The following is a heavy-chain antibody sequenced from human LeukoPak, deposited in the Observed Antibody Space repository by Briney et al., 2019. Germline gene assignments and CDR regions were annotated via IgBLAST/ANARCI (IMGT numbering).Heavy chain of an antibody. V-gene: IGHV3-21*01. CDR1: GFTFSSYS. D-gene: IGHD3-10*01. CDR3: ARSRIIMVRGFDY. CDR2: ISSSSSYI. J-gene: IGHJ4*02. Sequence: GGSLRLSCAASGFTFSSYSMNWVRQAPGKGLEWVSSISSSSSYIYYADSVKGRFTISRDNAKNSLYLQMNSLRAEDTAVYYCARSRIIMVRGFDYWGQGTLVTVSS.